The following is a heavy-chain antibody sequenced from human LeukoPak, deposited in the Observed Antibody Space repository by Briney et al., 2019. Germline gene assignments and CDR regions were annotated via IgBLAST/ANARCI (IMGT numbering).Heavy chain of an antibody. CDR2: ISTYSGDT. V-gene: IGHV1-18*01. D-gene: IGHD1-26*01. J-gene: IGHJ4*02. Sequence: GASVKVSCKASGYTFNSYSISWVRQAPGQGLEWMGWISTYSGDTKYAQKFHGRVAMSTDTSTTTAYLELRSLRSDDTAVYYCARTDSLKWFDYWGQGTLVTVSS. CDR1: GYTFNSYS. CDR3: ARTDSLKWFDY.